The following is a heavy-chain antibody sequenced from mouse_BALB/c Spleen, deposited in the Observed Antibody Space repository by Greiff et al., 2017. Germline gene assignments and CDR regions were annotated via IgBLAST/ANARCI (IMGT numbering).Heavy chain of an antibody. CDR2: ISSGGGST. Sequence: EVQVVESGGGLVKPGGSLKLSCAASGFAFSSYDMSWVRQTPEKRLEWVAYISSGGGSTYYPDTVKGRFTISRDNAKNTLYLQMSSLKSEDTAMYYCARHLYGNYYFDYWGQGTTLTVSS. CDR1: GFAFSSYD. D-gene: IGHD2-1*01. CDR3: ARHLYGNYYFDY. V-gene: IGHV5-12-1*01. J-gene: IGHJ2*01.